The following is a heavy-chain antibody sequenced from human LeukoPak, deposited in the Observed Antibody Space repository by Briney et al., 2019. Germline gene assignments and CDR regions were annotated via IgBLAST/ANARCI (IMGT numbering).Heavy chain of an antibody. CDR1: GYTYSSYW. CDR3: ARDVHYYYDSSGLDY. CDR2: IKQDGSER. J-gene: IGHJ4*02. D-gene: IGHD3-22*01. Sequence: GGSLRLSCAPSGYTYSSYWMSWVRHAPEKGLECVANIKQDGSERYDVDSVKGRFTISIDIAKNSLYLQMNSLRAEDTAVYYCARDVHYYYDSSGLDYWGQGTLVTVSS. V-gene: IGHV3-7*01.